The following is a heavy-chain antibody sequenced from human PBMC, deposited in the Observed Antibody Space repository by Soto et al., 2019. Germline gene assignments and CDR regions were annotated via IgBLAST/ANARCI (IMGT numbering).Heavy chain of an antibody. CDR3: ARDKNSDILTAKTHLAGWFDP. Sequence: QVQLQESGPGLVKPSQTLSLTCTVSGGSISSGGYYWSWIRQHPGKGLEWIGYIYCSGSTYYNPSLKSRVTISVDTSKNQFSLKLSSVTAADTAVYYCARDKNSDILTAKTHLAGWFDPWGQGTLVTVSS. CDR2: IYCSGST. V-gene: IGHV4-31*03. D-gene: IGHD3-9*01. CDR1: GGSISSGGYY. J-gene: IGHJ5*02.